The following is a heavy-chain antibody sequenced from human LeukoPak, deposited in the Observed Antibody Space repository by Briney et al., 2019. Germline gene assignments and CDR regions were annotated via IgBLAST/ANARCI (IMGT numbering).Heavy chain of an antibody. CDR3: ARHRQLYNWNFYDY. Sequence: GGSLRLSCAASGFTFSSCSMNWVRQAPGKGLEWVSSISSSSSYIYYADSVKGRFTISRDNAKNSLYLQMNSLRAEDTAVYYCARHRQLYNWNFYDYWGQGTLVTVSS. CDR2: ISSSSSYI. D-gene: IGHD1-7*01. V-gene: IGHV3-21*01. J-gene: IGHJ4*02. CDR1: GFTFSSCS.